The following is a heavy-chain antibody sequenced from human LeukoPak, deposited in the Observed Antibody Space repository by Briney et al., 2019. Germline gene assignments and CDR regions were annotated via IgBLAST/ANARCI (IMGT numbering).Heavy chain of an antibody. J-gene: IGHJ4*02. CDR3: AKHSSSWHYFDY. CDR2: ISGSGGGT. Sequence: QPGGSLRLSCAASGFTFSIYGMSWVCQAPGKGLEWVSAISGSGGGTYFADSVKGRFTISRDNSKNTLFLQMDSLRADDTAVYYYAKHSSSWHYFDYWGQGTLVTVSS. V-gene: IGHV3-23*01. CDR1: GFTFSIYG. D-gene: IGHD6-13*01.